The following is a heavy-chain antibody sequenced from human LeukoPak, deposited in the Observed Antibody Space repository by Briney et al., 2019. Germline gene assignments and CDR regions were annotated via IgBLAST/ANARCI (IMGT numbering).Heavy chain of an antibody. CDR3: ARDKGDYDTSGSLFIF. Sequence: GGSLRLSCAASGFTFSRYWMSWVRQAPRKGLEWVANIKQDGSETYYVDSMKGRFTISRDNAKNSLYLQMNSLRAEDTAVYYCARDKGDYDTSGSLFIFGGQGSLVTVSS. CDR1: GFTFSRYW. CDR2: IKQDGSET. J-gene: IGHJ4*02. D-gene: IGHD3-22*01. V-gene: IGHV3-7*03.